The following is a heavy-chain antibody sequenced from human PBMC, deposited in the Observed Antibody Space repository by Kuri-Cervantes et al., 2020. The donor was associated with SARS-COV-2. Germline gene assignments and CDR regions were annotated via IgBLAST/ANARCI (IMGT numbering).Heavy chain of an antibody. Sequence: GGSLRLSCAASGFTFSSYWMHWVRQAPGKGLVWVSRINSDGSNTSYADPVKGRFTISRDNAKNTLYLQVNSLRAEDTALYFCAKGYSNYFEYWGQGAQVTVSS. J-gene: IGHJ4*02. CDR1: GFTFSSYW. V-gene: IGHV3-74*01. CDR2: INSDGSNT. D-gene: IGHD5-18*01. CDR3: AKGYSNYFEY.